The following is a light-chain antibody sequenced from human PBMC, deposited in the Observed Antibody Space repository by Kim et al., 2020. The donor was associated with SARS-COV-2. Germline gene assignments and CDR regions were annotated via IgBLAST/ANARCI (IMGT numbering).Light chain of an antibody. V-gene: IGKV1-33*01. CDR2: DAS. J-gene: IGKJ5*01. CDR3: QQYDKIPGT. CDR1: QDINNY. Sequence: AAVEDTGPSTCQASQDINNYLNWYQQRLGKAPKLLIYDASNLETGVPSRFSGRGYGTEFTLTISGLQPEDFASYYCQQYDKIPGTFGQGTRLEIK.